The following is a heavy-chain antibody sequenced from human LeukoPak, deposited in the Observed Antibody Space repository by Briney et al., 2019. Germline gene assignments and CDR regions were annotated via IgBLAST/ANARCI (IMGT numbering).Heavy chain of an antibody. Sequence: ASVKVSCKASGYTFTSYDINWVRQATGQGLEWMGWMNPNSGNTGYAQKFQGRVTMTRNTSISTAYMELSSLRSEDTAVYYCSARGYYDSSGYYFDYWGQGTLVTVSS. J-gene: IGHJ4*02. V-gene: IGHV1-8*01. CDR3: SARGYYDSSGYYFDY. CDR1: GYTFTSYD. D-gene: IGHD3-22*01. CDR2: MNPNSGNT.